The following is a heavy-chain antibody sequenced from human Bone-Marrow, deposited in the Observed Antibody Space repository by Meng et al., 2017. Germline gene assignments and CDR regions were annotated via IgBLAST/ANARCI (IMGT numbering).Heavy chain of an antibody. J-gene: IGHJ4*02. D-gene: IGHD6-19*01. Sequence: GESLKISCAASGFSVSHNYMSWVRQAPGKGLEWVSVIYSGGSTYYADSVKGRFTISRDNSKNTLYLQMNSLRAEDTAVYYCARTGYSSGWYDDSLDYWGQGTLVTVSS. V-gene: IGHV3-53*01. CDR3: ARTGYSSGWYDDSLDY. CDR2: IYSGGST. CDR1: GFSVSHNY.